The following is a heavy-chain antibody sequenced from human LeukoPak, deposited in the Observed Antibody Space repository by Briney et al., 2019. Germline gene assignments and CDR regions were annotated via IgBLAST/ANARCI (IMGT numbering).Heavy chain of an antibody. CDR2: INHSGST. Sequence: SETLSLTCAVYGGSFSGYYWSWIRQPPGKGLEWIGEINHSGSTNYNPSLKSRVTISVDTSKNQFSLKLSSVTAADTAVYYCARGPYRYYYDSSGYYQGQYFQHWGQGTLVTVSS. CDR1: GGSFSGYY. J-gene: IGHJ1*01. D-gene: IGHD3-22*01. CDR3: ARGPYRYYYDSSGYYQGQYFQH. V-gene: IGHV4-34*01.